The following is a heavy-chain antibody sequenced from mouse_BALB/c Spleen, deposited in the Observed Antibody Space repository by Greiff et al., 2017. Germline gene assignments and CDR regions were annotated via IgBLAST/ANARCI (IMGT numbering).Heavy chain of an antibody. J-gene: IGHJ2*01. CDR2: INPSSGYT. Sequence: QVQLKESGAELARPGASVKMSCKASGYTFTSYTMHWVKQRPGQGLEWIGYINPSSGYTNYNQKFKDKATLTADKSSSTAYMQLSSLTSEDSAVYYCASMITTRYFDYWGQGTTLTVSS. V-gene: IGHV1-4*01. CDR1: GYTFTSYT. CDR3: ASMITTRYFDY. D-gene: IGHD2-4*01.